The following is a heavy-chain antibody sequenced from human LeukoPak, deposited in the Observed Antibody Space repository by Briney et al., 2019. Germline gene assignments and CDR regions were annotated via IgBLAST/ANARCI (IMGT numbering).Heavy chain of an antibody. CDR3: ARVGSSSWYQWYFDY. J-gene: IGHJ4*02. Sequence: GGSLRLSCAASGFIFSRYAIHWVRQAPGKGLEWVAVISYDGSNKYYADSVKGRFTISRDNSKNTLYLQMNSLRAEDTAVYYCARVGSSSWYQWYFDYWGQGTLVTVSS. CDR2: ISYDGSNK. V-gene: IGHV3-30-3*01. CDR1: GFIFSRYA. D-gene: IGHD6-13*01.